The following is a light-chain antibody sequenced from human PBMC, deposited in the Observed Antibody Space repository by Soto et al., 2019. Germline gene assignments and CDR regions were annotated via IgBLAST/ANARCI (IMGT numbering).Light chain of an antibody. CDR3: QQYNTFWT. V-gene: IGKV1-5*01. J-gene: IGKJ1*01. CDR2: DAS. CDR1: QSISTW. Sequence: DIQMTQSPSILSASVVDRVTITFRASQSISTWVAWYQQKPGKAPKLLIYDASSLESGVPSRVSGSGSGTEFTLTISSLQPDDFATYYCQQYNTFWTFGPGTKVDIK.